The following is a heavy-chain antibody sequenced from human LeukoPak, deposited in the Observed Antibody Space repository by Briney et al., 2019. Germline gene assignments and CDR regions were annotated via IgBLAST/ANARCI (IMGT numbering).Heavy chain of an antibody. D-gene: IGHD3-22*01. CDR3: ASRHYYDSSGYYQTAFDI. V-gene: IGHV1-69*13. Sequence: SVKVSCKASGYTFTGYYMHWVRQAPGQGLEWMGGIIPIFGTANYAQKFQGRVTITADESTSTAYMELSSLRSEDTAVYYCASRHYYDSSGYYQTAFDIWGQGTMVTVSS. CDR2: IIPIFGTA. CDR1: GYTFTGYY. J-gene: IGHJ3*02.